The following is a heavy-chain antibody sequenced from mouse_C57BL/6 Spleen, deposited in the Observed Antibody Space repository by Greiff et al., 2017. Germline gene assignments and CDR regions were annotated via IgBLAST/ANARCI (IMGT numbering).Heavy chain of an antibody. V-gene: IGHV7-3*01. J-gene: IGHJ4*01. CDR1: GFTFTDYY. CDR3: ASSLNGLYAMDY. CDR2: IRNKANGYTT. D-gene: IGHD3-1*01. Sequence: EVKLVESGGGLVQPGGSLSLSCAASGFTFTDYYMSWVRQTPGKALEWLGFIRNKANGYTTEYSGSVKGRFTICRDNSQSILYLQMNALRAEYSATYYCASSLNGLYAMDYWGQGTSVTVSS.